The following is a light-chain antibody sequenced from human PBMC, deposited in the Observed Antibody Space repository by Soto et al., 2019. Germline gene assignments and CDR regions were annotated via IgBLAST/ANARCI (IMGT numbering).Light chain of an antibody. V-gene: IGKV1-5*01. CDR1: QRVSSS. CDR3: QQYESFSPYT. CDR2: DAS. J-gene: IGKJ2*01. Sequence: DIQMTQSPSTLSAFVGDRVTITCRASQRVSSSLAWNQQKPGKAPKLLIYDASTLESGVPSRFSGSGYGTEFTLTINSLQPGDFATYYCQQYESFSPYTFGQGTRLEI.